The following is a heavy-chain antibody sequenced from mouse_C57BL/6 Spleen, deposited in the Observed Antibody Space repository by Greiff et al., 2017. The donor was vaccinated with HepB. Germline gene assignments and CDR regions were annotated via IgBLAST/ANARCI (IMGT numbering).Heavy chain of an antibody. CDR2: IRNKANNHAT. D-gene: IGHD2-4*01. CDR3: TMNYDYDGGFDY. J-gene: IGHJ2*01. Sequence: EVMLVESGGGLVQPGGSMKLSCAASGFTFSDAWMDWVRQSPEKGLEWVAEIRNKANNHATYYAESVKGRFTISRDDSKSSVYLQMNSLRAEDTGIYYCTMNYDYDGGFDYWGQGTTLTVSS. V-gene: IGHV6-6*01. CDR1: GFTFSDAW.